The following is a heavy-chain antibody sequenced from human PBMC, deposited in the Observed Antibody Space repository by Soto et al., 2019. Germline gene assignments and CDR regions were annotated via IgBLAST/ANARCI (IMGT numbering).Heavy chain of an antibody. CDR1: GYRFTSYW. J-gene: IGHJ5*02. CDR3: ARQLGHDYINNWFDP. V-gene: IGHV5-51*01. CDR2: IYPGDSDA. D-gene: IGHD4-4*01. Sequence: PGESLKISCKGSGYRFTSYWIAWVRQMPGKGLEWMGIIYPGDSDARYSPSFQGQVTISVDKPISTAYLQWSSLKASDTAIYYCARQLGHDYINNWFDPWGQGTLVTVSS.